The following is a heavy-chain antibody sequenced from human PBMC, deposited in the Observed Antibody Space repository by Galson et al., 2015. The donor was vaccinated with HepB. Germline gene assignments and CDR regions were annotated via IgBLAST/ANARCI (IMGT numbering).Heavy chain of an antibody. Sequence: SVKVSCKASGYTFTSYGISWVRQAPGQGLEWMGWISAYNGNTNYAQKLQGRVTMTTDTSTSTAYMELRSLRSDDTAVYYCARDGRYCSSTSCSTPPFDYWGQGTLVTVSS. V-gene: IGHV1-18*01. D-gene: IGHD2-2*01. CDR3: ARDGRYCSSTSCSTPPFDY. CDR2: ISAYNGNT. J-gene: IGHJ4*02. CDR1: GYTFTSYG.